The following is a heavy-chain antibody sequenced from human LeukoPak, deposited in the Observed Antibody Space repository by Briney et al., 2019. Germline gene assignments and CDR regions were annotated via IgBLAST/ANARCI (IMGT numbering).Heavy chain of an antibody. D-gene: IGHD4-17*01. CDR2: IKQDGSEK. CDR1: GFTFSSYW. V-gene: IGHV3-7*03. J-gene: IGHJ5*02. Sequence: GGSLRLSCAASGFTFSSYWMSWVRQAPGKGLEWVANIKQDGSEKYYVDSVKGRFTISRDNAKNSLYLQMDSLRAENTALYYCAKVGYGDYVWFDPWGQGTLVTVSS. CDR3: AKVGYGDYVWFDP.